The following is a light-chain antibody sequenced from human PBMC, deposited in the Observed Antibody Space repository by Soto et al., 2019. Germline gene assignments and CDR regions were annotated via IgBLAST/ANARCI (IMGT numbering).Light chain of an antibody. CDR1: QSIGRF. V-gene: IGKV1-39*01. CDR3: QQSFTTPLT. CDR2: VAS. Sequence: DIQMTQSPSSLSASVGDRVTITGRASQSIGRFLNWHQQKPGKAPNVLINVASTLRSGVPSRFSGSGSGTDFNLTINSLQPEDFATYFCQQSFTTPLTFGGGTKVEIK. J-gene: IGKJ4*01.